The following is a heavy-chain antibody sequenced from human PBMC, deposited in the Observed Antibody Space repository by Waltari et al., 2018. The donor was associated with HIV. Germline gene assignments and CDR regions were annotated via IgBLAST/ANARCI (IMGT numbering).Heavy chain of an antibody. CDR1: GFTFSSYW. J-gene: IGHJ3*02. Sequence: EVQLVESGGGLVQPGGSLRLSCAASGFTFSSYWMSWVRQAPGKGLEWVAKIKQDGREKYYVDSVKGRFTISRDNAKNSLYLQMNSLRAEDTAVYYCARDLTMDDAFDIWGQGTMVTVSS. V-gene: IGHV3-7*04. CDR3: ARDLTMDDAFDI. CDR2: IKQDGREK. D-gene: IGHD3-10*01.